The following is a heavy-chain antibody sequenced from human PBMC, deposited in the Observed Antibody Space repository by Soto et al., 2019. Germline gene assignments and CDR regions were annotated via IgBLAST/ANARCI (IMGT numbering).Heavy chain of an antibody. CDR2: IIPIFGTA. J-gene: IGHJ6*02. D-gene: IGHD5-12*01. CDR3: ARGGFQRGGGYDDYYYYYGMDV. Sequence: ASVNVSCKASGGTFSSYAISWVRQAPGQGLEWMGGIIPIFGTANYAQKFQGRVTITADESTSTAYMELSSLRSEDTAVYYCARGGFQRGGGYDDYYYYYGMDVWGQGSTVTVSS. CDR1: GGTFSSYA. V-gene: IGHV1-69*13.